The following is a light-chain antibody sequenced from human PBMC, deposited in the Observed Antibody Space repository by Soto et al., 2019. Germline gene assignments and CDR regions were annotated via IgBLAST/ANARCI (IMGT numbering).Light chain of an antibody. CDR3: CSYAGDSTLV. Sequence: QSALTQPASVSGSPGQSITISCTGTSGDVGGYNLVSWYQQHPGKAPKLMIYEGSKRPSGVSNRFSGSKSGNTASLTISGLQAEDEADYYCCSYAGDSTLVFGGGTKLTVL. CDR2: EGS. CDR1: SGDVGGYNL. V-gene: IGLV2-23*01. J-gene: IGLJ2*01.